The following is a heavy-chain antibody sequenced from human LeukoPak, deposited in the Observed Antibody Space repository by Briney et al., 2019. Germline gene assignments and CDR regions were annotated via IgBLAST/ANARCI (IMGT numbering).Heavy chain of an antibody. CDR1: GFTVSSNY. Sequence: PGGSLRLSCAASGFTVSSNYMSCVRQAPGKGLEWVSVIYSGGSTYYADSVKGRFTISRDNSKNTLYLQMNSLRAEDTAVYYCARDEQQLSSDYWGQGTLVTVSS. V-gene: IGHV3-66*01. J-gene: IGHJ4*02. CDR2: IYSGGST. D-gene: IGHD6-13*01. CDR3: ARDEQQLSSDY.